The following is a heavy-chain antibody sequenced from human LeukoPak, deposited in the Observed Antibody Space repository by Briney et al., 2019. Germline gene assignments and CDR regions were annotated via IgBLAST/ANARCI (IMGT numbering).Heavy chain of an antibody. CDR3: ARGEAFCDY. V-gene: IGHV3-48*03. CDR1: GFTFSSYE. J-gene: IGHJ4*02. Sequence: GGSLRLSCAASGFTFSSYEMNWVRQAPGKGLEWVSYISSGGGTVYYADSVKGRFAISRDNAKNSLYLHMISLTPEDTAVYFCARGEAFCDYWGQGALVTVSS. CDR2: ISSGGGTV.